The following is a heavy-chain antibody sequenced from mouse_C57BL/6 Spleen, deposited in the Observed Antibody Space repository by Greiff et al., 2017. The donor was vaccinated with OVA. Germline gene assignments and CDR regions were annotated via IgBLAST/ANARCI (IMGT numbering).Heavy chain of an antibody. Sequence: EVQLQESGTELVKPGASVKISCKASGYSFTDYNMNWVKQSNGKSLEWIGVINPNYGTTSYNQKFKGKATLTVDQSSSTAYMQLNSLSSEDSAVYYCARGDGYYPFYFDYLGQGTTLTVSS. CDR1: GYSFTDYN. CDR3: ARGDGYYPFYFDY. V-gene: IGHV1-39*01. CDR2: INPNYGTT. D-gene: IGHD2-3*01. J-gene: IGHJ2*01.